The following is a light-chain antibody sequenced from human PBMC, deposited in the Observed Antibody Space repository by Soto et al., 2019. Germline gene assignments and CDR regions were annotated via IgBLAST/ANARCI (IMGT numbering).Light chain of an antibody. CDR2: AAS. CDR1: QSVGSA. V-gene: IGKV3-15*01. CDR3: QQYQTLPPLT. Sequence: EIVMTQSPATLSVSPGETATLSCRDSQSVGSAVAWYQHKPGQAPRLLIVAASIRATGVPGRCSGGGSGTEFTLTISSLQSEDFAVYYCQQYQTLPPLTFGGGTTVEIK. J-gene: IGKJ4*01.